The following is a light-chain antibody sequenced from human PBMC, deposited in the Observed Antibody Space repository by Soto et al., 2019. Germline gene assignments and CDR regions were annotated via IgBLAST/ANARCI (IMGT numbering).Light chain of an antibody. CDR3: QQLISYPPT. CDR1: EDIISY. Sequence: IQLTQSPSSLSAYIGDRVTITCRANEDIISYLAWYQQKSGAAPNLLIYDSSTLQSGVPARFSGSGSGTEFTLTISGLQPEDFATYYCQQLISYPPTFGQGTKLEI. V-gene: IGKV1-9*01. CDR2: DSS. J-gene: IGKJ2*01.